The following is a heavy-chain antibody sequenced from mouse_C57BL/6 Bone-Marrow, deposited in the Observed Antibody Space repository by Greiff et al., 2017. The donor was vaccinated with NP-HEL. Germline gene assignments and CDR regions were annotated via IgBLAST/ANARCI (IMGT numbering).Heavy chain of an antibody. CDR1: GYTFTDYY. V-gene: IGHV1-26*01. CDR2: INPNNGGT. J-gene: IGHJ1*03. CDR3: ARGVFYYPWYFDV. Sequence: EVQLQQSGPELVKPGASVKISCKASGYTFTDYYMNWVKQSHGKSLEWIGDINPNNGGTSYNQKFKGKATLTVDKSSSTAYMELRSLTSEDAAVYYCARGVFYYPWYFDVGGTGTTVTVSS. D-gene: IGHD1-1*01.